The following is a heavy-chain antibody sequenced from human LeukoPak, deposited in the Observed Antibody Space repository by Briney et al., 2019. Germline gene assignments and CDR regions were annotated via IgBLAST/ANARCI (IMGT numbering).Heavy chain of an antibody. D-gene: IGHD5-18*01. V-gene: IGHV1-46*01. Sequence: ASVKVSCKPSGYTFTAYYMHWVRQAPGQGLEWMGIINPSGGSTSYAQKFQGRVTMTRDMSTSTVYMELSSLRSEDTAVYYCARSGRIQLWLNWFDPWGQGTLVTVSS. CDR3: ARSGRIQLWLNWFDP. CDR1: GYTFTAYY. CDR2: INPSGGST. J-gene: IGHJ5*02.